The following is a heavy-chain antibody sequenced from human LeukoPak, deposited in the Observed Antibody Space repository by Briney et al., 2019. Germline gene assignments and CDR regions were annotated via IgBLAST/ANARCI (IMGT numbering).Heavy chain of an antibody. CDR2: ISSTGITI. CDR3: ARDRLPGKSGYDSAFDY. Sequence: KPGGSLRLSRAASAFTFSDYYMRWLRQAPGRGLEWVSFISSTGITIYYADSVKGRFTISRDNAKNSLYLQMNSLRAEDTAVYYCARDRLPGKSGYDSAFDYWGQGTLVTVSS. CDR1: AFTFSDYY. V-gene: IGHV3-11*01. D-gene: IGHD5-12*01. J-gene: IGHJ4*02.